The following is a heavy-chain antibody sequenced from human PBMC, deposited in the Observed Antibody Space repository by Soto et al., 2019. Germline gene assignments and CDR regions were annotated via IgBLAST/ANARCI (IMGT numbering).Heavy chain of an antibody. D-gene: IGHD3-22*01. CDR2: ISYDGNSQ. CDR1: GFTFSNYG. Sequence: QVQLVESGGGVVQPGRSLRLSCAASGFTFSNYGMHWVRQAPGKGLEWVAVISYDGNSQNYEDSVKGRFTISRDNSMNTLYLQMNSVRPEDTAVYYCARGLGYDSNGFFLGAFDIWGQGTVVTVST. J-gene: IGHJ3*02. CDR3: ARGLGYDSNGFFLGAFDI. V-gene: IGHV3-30*03.